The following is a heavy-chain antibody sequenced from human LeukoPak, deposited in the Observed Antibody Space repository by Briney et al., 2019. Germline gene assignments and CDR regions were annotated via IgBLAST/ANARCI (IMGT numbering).Heavy chain of an antibody. CDR3: ASSTAGLDH. Sequence: GSLRLSCAASGFTFSGYWMSWVRQAPGKGLEWVANIKQDGSEKYYVDSVKGRFTISRDNAKKSLYLQMNSLRAEDTAVYYCASSTAGLDHWGQGTLVTVSS. D-gene: IGHD1-1*01. J-gene: IGHJ4*02. CDR1: GFTFSGYW. V-gene: IGHV3-7*01. CDR2: IKQDGSEK.